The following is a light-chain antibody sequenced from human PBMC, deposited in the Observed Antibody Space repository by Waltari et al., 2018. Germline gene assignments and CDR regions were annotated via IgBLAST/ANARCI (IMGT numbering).Light chain of an antibody. Sequence: DVQMTQSPSFVSASVGDRVTIPCRASQGISSRLAWLQQKPGQAPKLLIYTASTLQSGVPSRFSGSGSGTEFTLIITTLQPEDFATYFCLQAYSFPRTFGQGTKLEIK. V-gene: IGKV1-12*01. CDR3: LQAYSFPRT. J-gene: IGKJ2*01. CDR2: TAS. CDR1: QGISSR.